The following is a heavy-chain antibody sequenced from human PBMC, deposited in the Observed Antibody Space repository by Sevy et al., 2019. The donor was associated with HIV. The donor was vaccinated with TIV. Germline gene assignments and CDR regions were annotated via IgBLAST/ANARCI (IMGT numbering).Heavy chain of an antibody. Sequence: GGSLRLSCAASGFIFNNYDMYWIRQAPGKGLEWVATVSYDGAEKDYADIVKGRFTISRDSSRGMLYLQMSSLRPEDTGVYFCAKDMVDCSGGTCYSGAVSPFESWGQGTLVTVSS. J-gene: IGHJ4*02. CDR3: AKDMVDCSGGTCYSGAVSPFES. CDR1: GFIFNNYD. CDR2: VSYDGAEK. V-gene: IGHV3-30*18. D-gene: IGHD2-15*01.